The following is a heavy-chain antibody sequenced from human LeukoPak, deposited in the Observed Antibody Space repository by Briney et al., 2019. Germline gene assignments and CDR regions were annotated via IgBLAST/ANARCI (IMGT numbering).Heavy chain of an antibody. J-gene: IGHJ4*02. CDR2: IRYDGSNK. D-gene: IGHD3-10*01. CDR1: GFTFSNYD. CDR3: AKGNYYGSGTDY. Sequence: GGSLRLSCAASGFTFSNYDMHWVRQAPGKGLEWVAFIRYDGSNKYYADSVKGRFTISRDNSKNTLFLQMNSLRAEDTAVYYCAKGNYYGSGTDYWGQGTLVTVSS. V-gene: IGHV3-30*02.